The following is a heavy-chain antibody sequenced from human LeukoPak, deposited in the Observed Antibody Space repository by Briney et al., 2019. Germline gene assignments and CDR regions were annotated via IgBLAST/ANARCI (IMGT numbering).Heavy chain of an antibody. CDR2: INPNSGGT. CDR3: ARELRAVFGSYYYYYMDV. V-gene: IGHV1-2*02. Sequence: ASVTVSCKASGYTFTGYYMHWVQQAPGQGLEWMGWINPNSGGTNYAQKFQGRVTMTRDTSISTAYMELSRLRSDDTAVYYCARELRAVFGSYYYYYMDVWGKGTTVTVSS. J-gene: IGHJ6*03. D-gene: IGHD3-10*02. CDR1: GYTFTGYY.